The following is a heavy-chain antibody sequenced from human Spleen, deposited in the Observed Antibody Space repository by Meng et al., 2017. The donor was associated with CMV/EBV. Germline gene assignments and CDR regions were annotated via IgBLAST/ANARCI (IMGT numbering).Heavy chain of an antibody. CDR1: GDSVSSNSAA. Sequence: SPTLSLTCAISGDSVSSNSAAWNWIRQSPSRGLEWLGRTYYRSKWYDDYAMAVKSRITINPDTSKNQFSLQLNSVTPEDTAVYYCARDYYDSGAYYYTEEYYHGLDVWGQGTMVTVSS. V-gene: IGHV6-1*01. CDR2: TYYRSKWYD. CDR3: ARDYYDSGAYYYTEEYYHGLDV. J-gene: IGHJ6*02. D-gene: IGHD3-22*01.